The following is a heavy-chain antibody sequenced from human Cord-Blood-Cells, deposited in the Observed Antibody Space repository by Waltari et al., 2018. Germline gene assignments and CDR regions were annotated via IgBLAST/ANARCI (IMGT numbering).Heavy chain of an antibody. Sequence: QVQLVQSGAEVKKPGASVKVSCKASGYTFTSYDINWVRQATGQGLEWMGWRNPNSGNTGYAKKFQGRVTMTRNTSISTAYMELSSLRSEDTAVYYCARNIVTGYYLAYWGQGTLVTVSS. CDR2: RNPNSGNT. CDR1: GYTFTSYD. J-gene: IGHJ4*02. CDR3: ARNIVTGYYLAY. V-gene: IGHV1-8*01. D-gene: IGHD3-9*01.